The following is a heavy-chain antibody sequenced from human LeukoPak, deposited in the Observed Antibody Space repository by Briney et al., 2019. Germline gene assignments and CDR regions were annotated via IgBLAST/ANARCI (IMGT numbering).Heavy chain of an antibody. J-gene: IGHJ4*02. Sequence: GGSLRLSCAAYGFTVSSNYMSWVRQAPGKGLEWVSVIHSGGTTYYADSVKGRFTISRDKSKNTLYLQMNSLRAEDTAVYYCARGGRPYCSNGVCYSSGPWGFDYWGQGTLVTVSS. V-gene: IGHV3-53*01. D-gene: IGHD2-8*01. CDR1: GFTVSSNY. CDR2: IHSGGTT. CDR3: ARGGRPYCSNGVCYSSGPWGFDY.